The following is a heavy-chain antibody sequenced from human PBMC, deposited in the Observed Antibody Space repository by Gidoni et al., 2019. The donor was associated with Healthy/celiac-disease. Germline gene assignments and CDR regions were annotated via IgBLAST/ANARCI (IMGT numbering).Heavy chain of an antibody. D-gene: IGHD2-15*01. Sequence: QVPLVQSGAEGQQPRASVEISCNAAGYTFTSYGISWVLQAPGHGLEWMGWISAYHRNTNYAQKLQGRVTMTTDTSTNTAYMELSRLRSDATAVYYCARYLLGDCYDYWGQGTLVTVSS. CDR1: GYTFTSYG. CDR3: ARYLLGDCYDY. CDR2: ISAYHRNT. J-gene: IGHJ4*02. V-gene: IGHV1-18*01.